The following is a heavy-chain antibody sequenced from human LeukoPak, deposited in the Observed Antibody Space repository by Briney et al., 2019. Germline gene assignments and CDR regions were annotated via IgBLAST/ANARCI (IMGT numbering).Heavy chain of an antibody. CDR3: ARGTSLMTTVFGY. CDR2: INHSGST. Sequence: SETLSLTCAVYGGSFSGYYWSWIRQPPGKGLEWIGEINHSGSTNYNPSLKSRVAISVDTSKNQFSLKLSSVTAADTAVYYCARGTSLMTTVFGYWGQGTLVTVSS. V-gene: IGHV4-34*01. J-gene: IGHJ4*02. D-gene: IGHD4-17*01. CDR1: GGSFSGYY.